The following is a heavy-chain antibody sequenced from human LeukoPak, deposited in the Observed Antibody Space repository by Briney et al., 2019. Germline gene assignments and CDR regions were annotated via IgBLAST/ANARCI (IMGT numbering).Heavy chain of an antibody. CDR3: ASSLSSYYYGSGSYFGY. CDR2: IYTSGST. CDR1: GGSISSYY. D-gene: IGHD3-10*01. V-gene: IGHV4-4*07. Sequence: SETLSLTCTVSGGSISSYYWSWIRQPAGKGLEWIGRIYTSGSTNYNPSLKSRVTMSVDTSKNQFSLKLSSVTAADTAVYYCASSLSSYYYGSGSYFGYWGQGTLVTVSS. J-gene: IGHJ4*02.